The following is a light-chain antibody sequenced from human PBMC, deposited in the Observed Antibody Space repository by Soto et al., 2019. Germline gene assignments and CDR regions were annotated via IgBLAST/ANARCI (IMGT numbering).Light chain of an antibody. Sequence: DIVMTQSPLSLPVTPGEPASISCRSSQSLLHSNGYNYLDWYLQKPGQSPQLLIYLGSNRASGVPDRLSGSGSGTDFTLKISRGEAEDVGVYYCMQALQTPRRTFGQGTKVEIK. CDR3: MQALQTPRRT. J-gene: IGKJ1*01. CDR2: LGS. CDR1: QSLLHSNGYNY. V-gene: IGKV2-28*01.